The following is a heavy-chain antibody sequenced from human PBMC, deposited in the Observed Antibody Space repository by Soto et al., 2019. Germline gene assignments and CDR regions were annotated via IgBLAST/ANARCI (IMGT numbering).Heavy chain of an antibody. D-gene: IGHD3-10*01. J-gene: IGHJ5*02. V-gene: IGHV1-69*01. CDR3: ASAGYYGSGSYSVTNWFDP. CDR2: IIPIFGTA. CDR1: GGTFSSYA. Sequence: QVQLVQSGAEVKKPGSSVKVSCKASGGTFSSYAISWVRQAPGQGLEWMGGIIPIFGTANYAQKFQGRVTITADESTSTAYMELSSLRSEDTAVYCCASAGYYGSGSYSVTNWFDPWGQGTLVTVSS.